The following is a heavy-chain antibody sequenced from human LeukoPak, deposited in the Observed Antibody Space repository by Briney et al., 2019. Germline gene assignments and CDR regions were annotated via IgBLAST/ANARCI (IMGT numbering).Heavy chain of an antibody. CDR1: GGSISSSSYY. CDR3: ASGGDSGSLIY. D-gene: IGHD2-21*02. J-gene: IGHJ4*02. V-gene: IGHV4-61*02. CDR2: IYTSGST. Sequence: SETLSLTCTVSGGSISSSSYYWGWIRQPAGKGLEWIGRIYTSGSTNYNPSLKSRVTMSVDTSKNQFSLKLSSVTAADTAVYYCASGGDSGSLIYWGQGTLVTVSS.